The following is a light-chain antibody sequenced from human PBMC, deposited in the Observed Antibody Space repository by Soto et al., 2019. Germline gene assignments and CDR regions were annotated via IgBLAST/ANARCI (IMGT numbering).Light chain of an antibody. Sequence: VMTQSPATLSSSSGASXFLSCRASQSVSSSYLAWYQQKPGQAPRLLIYGASSRATGIPDRFSGSGSGTDFTLTISRLEPEDFAVYYCQQYGSSPRTFGQGTKV. CDR2: GAS. V-gene: IGKV3-20*01. CDR3: QQYGSSPRT. J-gene: IGKJ1*01. CDR1: QSVSSSY.